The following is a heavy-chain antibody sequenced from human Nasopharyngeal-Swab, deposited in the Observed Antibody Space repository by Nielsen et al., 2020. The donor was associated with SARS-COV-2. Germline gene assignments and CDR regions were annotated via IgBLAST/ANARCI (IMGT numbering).Heavy chain of an antibody. CDR2: IYYSGST. D-gene: IGHD6-19*01. V-gene: IGHV4-61*01. CDR3: ARLDAGYSSGWYYFDY. CDR1: GGSVSSGSYY. Sequence: GSLRLSCTVSGGSVSSGSYYWSWIRQPPGKGLEWIGYIYYSGSTYYNPSLKSRVTISVDTSKNQFSLKLSSVTAADTAVYYCARLDAGYSSGWYYFDYWGQGTLVTVSS. J-gene: IGHJ4*02.